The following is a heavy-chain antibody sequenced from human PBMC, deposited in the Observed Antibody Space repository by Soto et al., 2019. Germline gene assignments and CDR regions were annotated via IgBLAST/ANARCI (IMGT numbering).Heavy chain of an antibody. D-gene: IGHD3-16*01. CDR3: GGGHYFSDY. Sequence: QVQLVESGGGVVQPGRSLRLSCAASGFTFSSYGMHWVRQAPGKGLEWVALISNDGSNKYYVDSVKGRFTISRDNSKNTLYLQMNSLRAVDTAVYYCGGGHYFSDYWGQGTLITVSS. J-gene: IGHJ4*02. V-gene: IGHV3-30*03. CDR2: ISNDGSNK. CDR1: GFTFSSYG.